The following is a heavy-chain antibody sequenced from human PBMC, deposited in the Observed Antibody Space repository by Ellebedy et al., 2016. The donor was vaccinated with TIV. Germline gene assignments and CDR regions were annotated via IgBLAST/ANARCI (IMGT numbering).Heavy chain of an antibody. J-gene: IGHJ6*02. D-gene: IGHD6-6*01. Sequence: ASVKVSCKASGYTFTSYYMHWVRQAPGQGLEWMGLINPSGGSTTYAQKFQGRVTMTRDTSTSTVYMELSSLRSEDTAVYYCARDYISSSQDYYYYGMDVWGQGNTVTVSS. CDR1: GYTFTSYY. CDR3: ARDYISSSQDYYYYGMDV. V-gene: IGHV1-46*01. CDR2: INPSGGST.